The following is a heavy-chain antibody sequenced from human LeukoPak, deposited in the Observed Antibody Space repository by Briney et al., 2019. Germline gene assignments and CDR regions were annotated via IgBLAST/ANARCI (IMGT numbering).Heavy chain of an antibody. Sequence: GGSLRLSCAASGFTFSNYGVHWVRQAPGKGLEWVAVISHDGSHEFYADSVKGRFTISRDSSKNTLYLQMNSLRAEDTAVYYCARSDDSRGYQLDCWGQGTLVTVSS. CDR2: ISHDGSHE. CDR1: GFTFSNYG. J-gene: IGHJ4*02. D-gene: IGHD3-22*01. CDR3: ARSDDSRGYQLDC. V-gene: IGHV3-30*03.